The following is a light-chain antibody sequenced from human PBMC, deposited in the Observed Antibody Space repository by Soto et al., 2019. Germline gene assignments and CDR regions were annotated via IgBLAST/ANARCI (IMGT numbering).Light chain of an antibody. V-gene: IGLV2-14*01. CDR3: NSYTSSSTYV. CDR1: SSDVGGYNY. Sequence: QPASVSGSPGQSITISCTGTSSDVGGYNYVSWYQQRPGKAPKLMIYEVINRPSGVSNRFSGSKSGNTASLTISGLQAEDEADYYCNSYTSSSTYVFGTGTKLTVL. CDR2: EVI. J-gene: IGLJ1*01.